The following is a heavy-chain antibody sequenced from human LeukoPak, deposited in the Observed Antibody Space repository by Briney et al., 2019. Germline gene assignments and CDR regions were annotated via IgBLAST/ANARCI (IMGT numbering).Heavy chain of an antibody. CDR1: GYTLTELS. D-gene: IGHD4-23*01. CDR3: ATLKYGGNSLDY. J-gene: IGHJ4*02. CDR2: FDPEDGET. V-gene: IGHV1-24*01. Sequence: ASVTVSCKVSGYTLTELSMHWVRQAPGKGLEWMGGFDPEDGETIYAQKFQGRVTMTEDTSTDTAYMELSSLRSEDTAVYYCATLKYGGNSLDYWGQGTLVTVSS.